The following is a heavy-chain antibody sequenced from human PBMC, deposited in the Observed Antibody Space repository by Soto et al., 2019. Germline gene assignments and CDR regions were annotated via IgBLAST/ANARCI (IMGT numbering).Heavy chain of an antibody. V-gene: IGHV3-9*01. CDR3: AKDMFSSSSAATFDY. D-gene: IGHD6-6*01. J-gene: IGHJ4*02. CDR1: GFIFDDYA. Sequence: EVQLVESGGGLAQPGRSLRLSCAASGFIFDDYAMHWVRQAPGKGLEWVSGISWQSGSIRYADSVKGRFTISRDNAKNSLYLQMNSLRVEDTALYYCAKDMFSSSSAATFDYWGQGSLVTVSS. CDR2: ISWQSGSI.